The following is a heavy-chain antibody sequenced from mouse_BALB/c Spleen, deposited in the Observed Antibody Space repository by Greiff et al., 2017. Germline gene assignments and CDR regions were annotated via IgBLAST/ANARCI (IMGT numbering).Heavy chain of an antibody. Sequence: EVKLMESGGDLVKPGGSLKLSCAASGFTFSSYGMSWVRQTPDKRLEWVATISSGGSYTYYPDSVKGRFTISRDNAKNTLYLQMSSLKSEDTAMYYCARDGYDDYFDYWGQGTTRTVSS. CDR1: GFTFSSYG. V-gene: IGHV5-6*01. J-gene: IGHJ2*01. CDR3: ARDGYDDYFDY. CDR2: ISSGGSYT. D-gene: IGHD2-2*01.